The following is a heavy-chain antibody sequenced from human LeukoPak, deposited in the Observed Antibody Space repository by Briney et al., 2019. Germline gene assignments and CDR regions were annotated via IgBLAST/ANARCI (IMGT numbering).Heavy chain of an antibody. D-gene: IGHD2-2*01. CDR3: ARGYCSSTSCYYYYYMDV. Sequence: GASVKVSCKASGGTFSSYAISWVRQAPGQGLEWMGGIIPMFGTANYAQKFQGRVTITTDESTSTAYMELSSLRSEDTAVYYCARGYCSSTSCYYYYYMDVWGKGTTVTVSS. J-gene: IGHJ6*03. CDR2: IIPMFGTA. CDR1: GGTFSSYA. V-gene: IGHV1-69*05.